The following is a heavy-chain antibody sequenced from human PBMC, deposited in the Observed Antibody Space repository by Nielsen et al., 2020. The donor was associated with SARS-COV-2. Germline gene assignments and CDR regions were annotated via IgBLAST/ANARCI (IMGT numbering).Heavy chain of an antibody. CDR1: GYTFTDYY. CDR3: ATSKITFFGVVIGGMDV. D-gene: IGHD3-3*01. V-gene: IGHV1-2*06. Sequence: ASVKVSCKASGYTFTDYYIHWVRQAPGQGLEWMGRINPYSGGTNYAQKFQGRLTMTSDTSISTVYMDLSSLRSDDTAVYYCATSKITFFGVVIGGMDVWGQGTSVTVSS. CDR2: INPYSGGT. J-gene: IGHJ6*02.